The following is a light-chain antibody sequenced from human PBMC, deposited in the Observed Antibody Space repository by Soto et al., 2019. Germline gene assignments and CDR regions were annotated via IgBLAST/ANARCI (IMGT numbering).Light chain of an antibody. CDR2: AAS. J-gene: IGKJ1*01. V-gene: IGKV1-39*01. CDR1: QSIYIY. Sequence: DIQMTQSPSSLSASVGDRVTITCRASQSIYIYLNWYQQRPGMAPMLLIYAASSLQRGVPSRFTGSGSGTEFTLTISSLQREDCAPYYCQQSYGSPRTFGQGTKVEIK. CDR3: QQSYGSPRT.